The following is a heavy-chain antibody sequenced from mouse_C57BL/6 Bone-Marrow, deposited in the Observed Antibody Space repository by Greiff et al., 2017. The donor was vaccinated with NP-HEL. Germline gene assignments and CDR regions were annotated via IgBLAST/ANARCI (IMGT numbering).Heavy chain of an antibody. Sequence: VKLVESGPGLVQPSQSLSITCTVSGFSLTSYGINWVRQSPGKGLEWLGVIWSGGGTDYNAAFKSRLSISKDNSKSQVFFKMNSMHTDDTAIKYCSRKRVTTARFAYWGQGTLVTVSA. CDR1: GFSLTSYG. CDR3: SRKRVTTARFAY. J-gene: IGHJ3*01. CDR2: IWSGGGT. D-gene: IGHD2-2*01. V-gene: IGHV2-2*01.